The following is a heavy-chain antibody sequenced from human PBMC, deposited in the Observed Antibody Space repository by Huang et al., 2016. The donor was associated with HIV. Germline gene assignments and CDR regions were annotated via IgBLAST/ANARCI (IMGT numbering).Heavy chain of an antibody. CDR3: ARRRRGGFDI. Sequence: EVQLVQSGAEVKRPGESLKISCKGSRYNFAGYWIGWVCQMPGKGLEWMGSIYFDDSEARYSPSLQGQVTISADTSLYSSYLQWTSLRASDTAIFYCARRRRGGFDIWGQGTLVTVSS. CDR2: IYFDDSEA. V-gene: IGHV5-51*03. D-gene: IGHD2-15*01. CDR1: RYNFAGYW. J-gene: IGHJ3*02.